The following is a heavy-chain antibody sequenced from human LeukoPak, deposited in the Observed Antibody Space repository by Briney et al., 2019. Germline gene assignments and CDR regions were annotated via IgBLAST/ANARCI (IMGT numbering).Heavy chain of an antibody. J-gene: IGHJ4*02. CDR2: IYYSGST. Sequence: SETLSLTCTVSGGSISSYYWSWIRQPPGKGLEWIGYIYYSGSTNYNPSLKSRVTISVDTSKNQFSLKLSSVTAADTAVYYCARLGSVVTAQFDYWGQGTLVTVSS. CDR3: ARLGSVVTAQFDY. CDR1: GGSISSYY. V-gene: IGHV4-59*08. D-gene: IGHD2-21*02.